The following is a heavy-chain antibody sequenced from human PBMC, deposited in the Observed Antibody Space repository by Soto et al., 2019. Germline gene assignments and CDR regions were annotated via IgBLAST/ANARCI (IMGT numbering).Heavy chain of an antibody. CDR2: ISADGTRE. V-gene: IGHV3-30-3*02. Sequence: QVQLVESGGGVVQPGGSLRLSCAASGYIFRDHAMHWFRQSPGKGLEWVTVISADGTREFYAESLKGRFVMSRDNLKKTVSLQMNTVREEDTAVYYRATDVGVGGQVGTPGHWDQGTLGTDST. CDR3: ATDVGVGGQVGTPGH. D-gene: IGHD1-26*01. CDR1: GYIFRDHA. J-gene: IGHJ4*01.